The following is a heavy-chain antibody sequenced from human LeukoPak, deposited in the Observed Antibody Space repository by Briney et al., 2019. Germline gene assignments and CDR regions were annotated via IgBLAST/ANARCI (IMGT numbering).Heavy chain of an antibody. Sequence: GGSLRLSCGASGFSFSDAWMSWVRQAPGKGLEWIGRIKTKTSGGTTDYIAPVKGRFTISRDNAKNSLYLQMNSLRAEDTALYYCAKDAGWELPGYYYYYGMDVWGQGTTVTVSS. CDR2: IKTKTSGGTT. D-gene: IGHD1-26*01. CDR3: AKDAGWELPGYYYYYGMDV. V-gene: IGHV3-15*05. J-gene: IGHJ6*02. CDR1: GFSFSDAW.